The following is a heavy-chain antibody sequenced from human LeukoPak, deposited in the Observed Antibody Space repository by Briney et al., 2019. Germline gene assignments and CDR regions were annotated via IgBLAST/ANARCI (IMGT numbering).Heavy chain of an antibody. Sequence: SETLSLTCTVSGGSISSSSYYWGWIRQPPGKGLEWIGSIYYSGSTNYNPSLKSRVTISVDTSKNQFSLKLSSVTAADTAVYYCARSLAVVVPAAMTGWFDPWGQGTLVTVSS. CDR1: GGSISSSSYY. D-gene: IGHD2-2*01. J-gene: IGHJ5*02. CDR2: IYYSGST. V-gene: IGHV4-39*07. CDR3: ARSLAVVVPAAMTGWFDP.